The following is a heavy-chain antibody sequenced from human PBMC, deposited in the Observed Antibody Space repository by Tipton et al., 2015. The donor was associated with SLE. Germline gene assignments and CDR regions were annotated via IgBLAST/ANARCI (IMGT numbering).Heavy chain of an antibody. V-gene: IGHV4-38-2*01. J-gene: IGHJ1*01. CDR3: ARRIGYYYGSGSYYTRGFQH. D-gene: IGHD3-10*01. CDR1: SYSISSGYY. Sequence: TLSLTCAVSSYSISSGYYWGWIRQPPGKGLEWIGSIYHSGSTYYNPSLKSRVTISVDTSKNQFSLKLSSVTAADTAVYYCARRIGYYYGSGSYYTRGFQHWGQGTLVTVSS. CDR2: IYHSGST.